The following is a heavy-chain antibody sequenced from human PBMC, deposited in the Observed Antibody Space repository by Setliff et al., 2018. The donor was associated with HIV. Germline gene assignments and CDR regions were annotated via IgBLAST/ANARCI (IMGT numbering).Heavy chain of an antibody. CDR3: ASLVRGFDAFDM. V-gene: IGHV3-7*03. D-gene: IGHD2-8*02. CDR1: GFTFSSHW. J-gene: IGHJ3*02. CDR2: IKQDGSEK. Sequence: GGSLRLSCAASGFTFSSHWMSWVRQAPGKGMEWVANIKQDGSEKYFVESVKGRFSISRDNAKNSLYLQMNGLRADDTAVYYCASLVRGFDAFDMWGQGTMVTVSS.